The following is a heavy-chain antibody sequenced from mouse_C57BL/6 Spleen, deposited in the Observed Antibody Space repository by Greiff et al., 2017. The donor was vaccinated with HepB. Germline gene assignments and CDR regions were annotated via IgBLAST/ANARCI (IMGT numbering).Heavy chain of an antibody. CDR3: ARSGPLYGSRYFDY. D-gene: IGHD1-1*01. CDR2: IYPGSGST. J-gene: IGHJ2*01. Sequence: QVQLQQPGAELVKPGASVKMSCKASGYTFTSYWITWVKQRPGQGLEWIGDIYPGSGSTNYNEKFKSKATLTVDTSSSTAYMRLSSLTSEDSAVYSCARSGPLYGSRYFDYWGQGTTLTVSS. CDR1: GYTFTSYW. V-gene: IGHV1-55*01.